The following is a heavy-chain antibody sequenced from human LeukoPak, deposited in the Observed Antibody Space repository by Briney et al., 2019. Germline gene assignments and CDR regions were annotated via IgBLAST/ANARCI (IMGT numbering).Heavy chain of an antibody. CDR3: ARGQMTAVPLLDY. CDR1: GDPISGFY. CDR2: TYYSAST. D-gene: IGHD4-11*01. J-gene: IGHJ4*02. V-gene: IGHV4-59*01. Sequence: SETLSLTCTVSGDPISGFYWAWIRQPPGRGLEWIGYTYYSASTNYNPSLKSRVTISSDTSKKQFSLKMSSVTAADTAVYYCARGQMTAVPLLDYRGQGALVTVSS.